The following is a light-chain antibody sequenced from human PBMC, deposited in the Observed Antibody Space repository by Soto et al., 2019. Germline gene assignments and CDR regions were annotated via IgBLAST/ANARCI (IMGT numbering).Light chain of an antibody. V-gene: IGLV2-14*03. J-gene: IGLJ1*01. CDR3: CSYASSTSYV. CDR2: DVS. Sequence: QSALTQPASVSGSPGQSITISCTGTSSDVGGYNYVTWYQQHSGEAPKLMIHDVSSRASGVPNRFSGSKSGTTASLTISGLQAEDEADYYCCSYASSTSYVFGTGTKLTVL. CDR1: SSDVGGYNY.